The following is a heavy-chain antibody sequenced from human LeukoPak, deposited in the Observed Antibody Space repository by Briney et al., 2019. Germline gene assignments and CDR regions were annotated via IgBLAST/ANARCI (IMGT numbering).Heavy chain of an antibody. CDR1: GFTFSSYW. Sequence: GGSLRLSCAASGFTFSSYWMSWVRQAPGKGLEWVANIKQDGSEKYYVDSVKGRFTISRDNSKNTLYLQMSSLRTEDTAVYYCATTLGSGWKFWGQGTLVTVSS. D-gene: IGHD6-19*01. J-gene: IGHJ4*02. CDR2: IKQDGSEK. V-gene: IGHV3-7*01. CDR3: ATTLGSGWKF.